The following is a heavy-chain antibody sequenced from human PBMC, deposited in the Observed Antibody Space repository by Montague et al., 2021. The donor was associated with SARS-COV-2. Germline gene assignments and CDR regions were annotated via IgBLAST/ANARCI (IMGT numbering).Heavy chain of an antibody. D-gene: IGHD3-22*01. J-gene: IGHJ4*02. V-gene: IGHV4-34*01. CDR1: GGSFSGYY. CDR3: ARNPWYYYDSCGYYLDY. CDR2: INHSGST. Sequence: SETLSLTCAVYGGSFSGYYWSWIRQPPGKGLEWIGEINHSGSTNYNPSLKSRVTISVDTSKNQFSLKLSSVTAADTAVYYCARNPWYYYDSCGYYLDYWGQGTLVTVSS.